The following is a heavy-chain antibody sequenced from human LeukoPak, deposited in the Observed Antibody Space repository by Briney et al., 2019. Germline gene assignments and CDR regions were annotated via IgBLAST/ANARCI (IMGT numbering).Heavy chain of an antibody. V-gene: IGHV3-30-3*01. J-gene: IGHJ4*02. D-gene: IGHD2-2*01. Sequence: GGSLRLSCAASGFTFSSYAMHWVRQAPGKGLEWVAVISYDGSNKYYADSVKGRFTISRDNSKNTLYLQMNSLRAEDTAVYYCAREDVPAAMGWGQGTLVTVSS. CDR3: AREDVPAAMG. CDR1: GFTFSSYA. CDR2: ISYDGSNK.